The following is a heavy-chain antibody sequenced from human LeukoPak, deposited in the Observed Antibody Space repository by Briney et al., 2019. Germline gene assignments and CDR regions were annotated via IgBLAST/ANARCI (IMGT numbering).Heavy chain of an antibody. V-gene: IGHV4-4*07. CDR3: AKSYDSSGYNGN. Sequence: PSETLSLTCIVSGGSINNYYWSWIRQPAGKGLEWIGRIYSSGDATYNPSLKSRVTMSLNTSKNQISLKLYSVTAADTAVYYCAKSYDSSGYNGNWGQGTLVTVSS. D-gene: IGHD3-22*01. J-gene: IGHJ4*02. CDR1: GGSINNYY. CDR2: IYSSGDA.